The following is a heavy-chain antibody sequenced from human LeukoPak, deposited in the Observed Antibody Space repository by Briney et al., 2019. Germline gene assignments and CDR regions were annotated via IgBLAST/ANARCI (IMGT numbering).Heavy chain of an antibody. V-gene: IGHV3-30*04. Sequence: GGSLKLSCAGSGFTFSGSAMHWVRQAPGKGLEWVAVISYDGSNKYYADSVKGRFTISRDNSKNTLYLQMNSLRAEDTAVYYCAKAAAGTFFDYWGQGTLVTVSS. J-gene: IGHJ4*02. CDR3: AKAAAGTFFDY. CDR2: ISYDGSNK. D-gene: IGHD6-13*01. CDR1: GFTFSGSA.